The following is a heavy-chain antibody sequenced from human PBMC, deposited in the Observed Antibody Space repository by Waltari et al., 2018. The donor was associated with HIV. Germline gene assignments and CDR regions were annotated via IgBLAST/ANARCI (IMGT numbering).Heavy chain of an antibody. Sequence: QVQLQQWGAGLLKPSETLSLTCAVYGGSFSGYYGSWIRQPPGKGLEWIGEINHSGSTNYNPSLKSRVTISVDTSKNQFSLKLSSVTAADTAVYYCARVWMGYYDSSGSFDYWGQGTLVTVSS. CDR1: GGSFSGYY. J-gene: IGHJ4*02. CDR3: ARVWMGYYDSSGSFDY. D-gene: IGHD3-22*01. CDR2: INHSGST. V-gene: IGHV4-34*01.